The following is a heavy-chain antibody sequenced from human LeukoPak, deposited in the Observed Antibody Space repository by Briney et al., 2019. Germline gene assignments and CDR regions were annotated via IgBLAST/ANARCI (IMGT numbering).Heavy chain of an antibody. J-gene: IGHJ4*02. V-gene: IGHV1-46*03. CDR3: ARDLYCSGGSCLYYFYY. CDR2: INPSGGST. D-gene: IGHD2-15*01. Sequence: ASVKVSCKASGYTFTSYYMHWVRQAPGQGLEWMGVINPSGGSTSYAQKFQGRVTMTRDTSTSTVYMELSSLRSEDTAVYYCARDLYCSGGSCLYYFYYWGQGTLVTVSS. CDR1: GYTFTSYY.